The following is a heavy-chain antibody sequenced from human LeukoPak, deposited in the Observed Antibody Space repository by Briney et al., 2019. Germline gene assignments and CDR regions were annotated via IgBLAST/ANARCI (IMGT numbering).Heavy chain of an antibody. D-gene: IGHD2-15*01. CDR3: ARERGRPGSYYYYGMDV. CDR2: ISSSSSYI. Sequence: GGSLRLSCAASGFTFSSYSMNWVRQAPGKGLEWVSSISSSSSYIYYADSVKGRFTISRDNAKNSLYLQMNSLRAEDTAVYYCARERGRPGSYYYYGMDVWGQGTTVTVSS. CDR1: GFTFSSYS. J-gene: IGHJ6*02. V-gene: IGHV3-21*04.